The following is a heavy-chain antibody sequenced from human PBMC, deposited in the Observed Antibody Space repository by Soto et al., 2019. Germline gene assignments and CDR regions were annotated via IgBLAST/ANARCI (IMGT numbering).Heavy chain of an antibody. D-gene: IGHD2-15*01. J-gene: IGHJ6*02. CDR1: GGSFSGYY. CDR3: GRGKVGVVVAATLGYYYYGMDV. CDR2: INHSGST. Sequence: SETLSLTCAVYGGSFSGYYWSWIRQPPGKGLEWIGEINHSGSTNYNPSLKSRVTTSVDTSKSQFSLKLSSVTAADTAVYYCGRGKVGVVVAATLGYYYYGMDVWGQGTTVTVSS. V-gene: IGHV4-34*01.